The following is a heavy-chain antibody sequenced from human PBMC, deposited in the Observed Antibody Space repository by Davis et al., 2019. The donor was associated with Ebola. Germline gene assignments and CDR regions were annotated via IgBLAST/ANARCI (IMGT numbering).Heavy chain of an antibody. Sequence: SCAASGFTFSDYYMSWIRQAPGKGLEWVSYISSSGSTIYYADSVKGRFTISRDNAKNSLYLQMNSLRAEDTAVYYCARYHHLGYCSSTSCYRYYYYYMDVWGKGTTVTVSS. V-gene: IGHV3-11*04. CDR1: GFTFSDYY. D-gene: IGHD2-2*01. J-gene: IGHJ6*03. CDR2: ISSSGSTI. CDR3: ARYHHLGYCSSTSCYRYYYYYMDV.